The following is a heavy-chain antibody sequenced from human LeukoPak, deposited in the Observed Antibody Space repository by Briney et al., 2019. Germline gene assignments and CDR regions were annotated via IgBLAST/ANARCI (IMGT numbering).Heavy chain of an antibody. V-gene: IGHV3-23*01. CDR1: GFTFISYA. CDR3: AKDFLANDYYDYIFYY. CDR2: ITTGGGT. Sequence: GGSLRLSCAASGFTFISYAMSWVRQAPGKGLEWVSAITTGGGTYYADSVKGRFTISRDNSRNTLYLQMNSLRAEDTAVYYCAKDFLANDYYDYIFYYWGQRTLVTFSS. D-gene: IGHD4-17*01. J-gene: IGHJ4*02.